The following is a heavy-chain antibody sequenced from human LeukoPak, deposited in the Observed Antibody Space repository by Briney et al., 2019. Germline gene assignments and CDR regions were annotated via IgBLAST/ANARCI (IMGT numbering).Heavy chain of an antibody. CDR2: INPSGGDT. CDR3: VKDSSGWYLSLTYYFDY. V-gene: IGHV1-46*01. CDR1: GYTFTSYY. Sequence: GASVKVSCKASGYTFTSYYMHWVRQAPGQGLEWMGIINPSGGDTSYAQKFQGRLTMTRDTSTNTVYMELTSLRAEDTAVYYCVKDSSGWYLSLTYYFDYWGQGTLVTVSS. D-gene: IGHD6-19*01. J-gene: IGHJ4*02.